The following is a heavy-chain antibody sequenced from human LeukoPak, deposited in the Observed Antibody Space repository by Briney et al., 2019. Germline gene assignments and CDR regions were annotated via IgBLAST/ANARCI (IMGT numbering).Heavy chain of an antibody. CDR2: IDHSGST. V-gene: IGHV4-34*01. CDR3: ARVRRVGATPFDY. D-gene: IGHD1-26*01. CDR1: GGSLSGHY. Sequence: SETLSLTCTVSGGSLSGHYWGWIRQSPGKGLEYIGEIDHSGSTKNSPSLKSRVTISIDTSKKQFSLNLTSVTAADTAVYYCARVRRVGATPFDYWGQGTLVTVSS. J-gene: IGHJ4*02.